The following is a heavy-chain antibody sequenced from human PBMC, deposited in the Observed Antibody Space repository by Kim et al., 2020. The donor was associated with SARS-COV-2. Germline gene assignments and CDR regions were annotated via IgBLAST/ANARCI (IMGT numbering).Heavy chain of an antibody. V-gene: IGHV1-2*02. CDR3: ARDRSSTTCCEDCQH. CDR2: INPSTGVT. CDR1: GYIFTDYH. D-gene: IGHD1-1*01. J-gene: IGHJ1*01. Sequence: ASVKVSCKASGYIFTDYHIHWLRQAPGQGLEWMGWINPSTGVTKYAQHFQGRVTMTRDTSISTAYMELSRLGSDDKAVYFCARDRSSTTCCEDCQHWGQGTLVTVSS.